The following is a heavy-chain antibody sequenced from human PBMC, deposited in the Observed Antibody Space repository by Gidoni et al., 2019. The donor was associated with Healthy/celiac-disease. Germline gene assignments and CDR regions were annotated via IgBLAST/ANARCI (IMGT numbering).Heavy chain of an antibody. J-gene: IGHJ6*02. V-gene: IGHV1-24*01. D-gene: IGHD3-22*01. CDR1: GYTLPELS. CDR3: ATTTYYYDSSHPSQVTYYYYGMDV. CDR2: FDPEDGET. Sequence: QVQLVQSGAEVKKPGASVKVSCKVSGYTLPELSMHWVRQAPGKGLEWMGGFDPEDGETIYAQKFQGRVTMTEDTSTDTAYMELSSLRSEDTAVYYCATTTYYYDSSHPSQVTYYYYGMDVWGQGTTVTVSS.